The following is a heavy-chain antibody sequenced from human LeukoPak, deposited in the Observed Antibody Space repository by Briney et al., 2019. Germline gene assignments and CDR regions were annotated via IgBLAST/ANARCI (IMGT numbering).Heavy chain of an antibody. CDR2: VSHSGNS. D-gene: IGHD6-6*01. V-gene: IGHV4-39*01. CDR3: VRRQLVRLYFDL. Sequence: SETLSLTCTVSGASISSSDDYWGWIRQPPGKGLEWIGSVSHSGNSFYNPSLRSRLTISVDTSKDQLSLKLTSVTAADTAVYYCVRRQLVRLYFDLWGQGTLLTVSS. CDR1: GASISSSDDY. J-gene: IGHJ4*02.